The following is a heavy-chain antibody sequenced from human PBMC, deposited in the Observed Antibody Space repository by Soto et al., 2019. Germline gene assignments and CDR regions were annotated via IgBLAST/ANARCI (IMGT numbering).Heavy chain of an antibody. D-gene: IGHD4-17*01. CDR3: AREYGEPFAPNWFDP. V-gene: IGHV3-66*01. CDR1: GFTVSSNY. J-gene: IGHJ5*02. CDR2: IYSGGST. Sequence: PGGSLRLSCAASGFTVSSNYMSWVRQAPGKGLEWVSVIYSGGSTYYADSVKGRFTISRDNSKNTLYLQMNSLRAEDTAVYYCAREYGEPFAPNWFDPWGQGTLVTVSS.